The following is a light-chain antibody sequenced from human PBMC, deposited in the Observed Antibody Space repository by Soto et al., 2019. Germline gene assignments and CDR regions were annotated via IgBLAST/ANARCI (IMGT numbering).Light chain of an antibody. CDR2: DVS. CDR1: SSDVGGYNY. V-gene: IGLV2-14*01. Sequence: QSALTQPASVSGSPGQSITISCTVTSSDVGGYNYVSWYQQHPGKAPKLMIYDVSNRPSGVSNRFSGSKSGNTASLTISGLQAEDEADYYCSSYTCSSSYVFGTGTKLTVL. J-gene: IGLJ1*01. CDR3: SSYTCSSSYV.